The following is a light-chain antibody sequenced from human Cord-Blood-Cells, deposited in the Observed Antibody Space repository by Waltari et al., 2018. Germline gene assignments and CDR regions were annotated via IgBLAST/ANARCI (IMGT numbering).Light chain of an antibody. CDR2: EVS. V-gene: IGLV2-14*01. CDR3: SSYTSSSTYV. Sequence: QSALTQPASLPGSPGQSLTLSCTGTISDVGGYNYVSWYQQHPGKAPKLMIYEVSNRPSGVSNRFSGSKSGNTASLTISGLQAEDEADYYCSSYTSSSTYVFGTGTKVTVL. CDR1: ISDVGGYNY. J-gene: IGLJ1*01.